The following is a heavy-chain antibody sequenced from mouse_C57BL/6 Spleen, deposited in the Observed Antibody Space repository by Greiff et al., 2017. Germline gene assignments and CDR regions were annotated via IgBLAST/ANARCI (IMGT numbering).Heavy chain of an antibody. Sequence: VQLQQPGAELVKPGASVKMSCKASGYTFTSYWITWVKQRPGQGLEWIGDIYPGSGSTNYNEKFKSKATLTVDTSSSTAYMQLSSLTSEDSAVXYCARGYYSNYDFDYWGQGTTLTVSS. CDR2: IYPGSGST. CDR3: ARGYYSNYDFDY. V-gene: IGHV1-55*01. CDR1: GYTFTSYW. D-gene: IGHD2-5*01. J-gene: IGHJ2*01.